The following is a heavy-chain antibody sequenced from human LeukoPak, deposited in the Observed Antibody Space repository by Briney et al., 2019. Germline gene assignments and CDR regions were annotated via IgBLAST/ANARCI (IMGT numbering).Heavy chain of an antibody. CDR2: INWNSDIM. Sequence: GGSLRLSCAASGFTFDDYAMNWVRQAPGKGLEWVSGINWNSDIMAYADSVKGRFTIFRDNAKNSLYPQMNSLRPEDTALYYCAKGLATAIGPQDYWGQGTLVTVSS. V-gene: IGHV3-9*01. CDR1: GFTFDDYA. J-gene: IGHJ4*02. CDR3: AKGLATAIGPQDY. D-gene: IGHD6-13*01.